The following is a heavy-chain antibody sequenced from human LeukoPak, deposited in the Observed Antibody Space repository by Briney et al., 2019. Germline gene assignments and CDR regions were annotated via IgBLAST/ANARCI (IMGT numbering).Heavy chain of an antibody. Sequence: GGSLRLSCAASGFTVSSNYMSWVRQAPGKGLEWVSAISGSGGSTYYADSVKGRFTISRDNSKNTLYLEMNSLRADDTAVYYCARGYVGGYYYGMDVWGQGTTVTVSS. CDR3: ARGYVGGYYYGMDV. CDR1: GFTVSSNY. CDR2: ISGSGGST. J-gene: IGHJ6*02. V-gene: IGHV3-23*01. D-gene: IGHD3-16*01.